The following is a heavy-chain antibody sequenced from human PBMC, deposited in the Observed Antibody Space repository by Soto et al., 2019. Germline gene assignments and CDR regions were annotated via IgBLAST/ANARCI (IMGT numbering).Heavy chain of an antibody. V-gene: IGHV3-48*04. CDR3: ARAKQTYYYGSGSYYTPDAFDI. CDR1: GFTFSSYG. Sequence: GGSLRLSCVASGFTFSSYGMNWVRQGPGKGLEWLSSISKSGTTTYYADSVKGRFTISRDNAKNSLYLQMNSLRAEDTAVYYCARAKQTYYYGSGSYYTPDAFDIWGQGTMVTVSS. CDR2: ISKSGTTT. D-gene: IGHD3-10*01. J-gene: IGHJ3*02.